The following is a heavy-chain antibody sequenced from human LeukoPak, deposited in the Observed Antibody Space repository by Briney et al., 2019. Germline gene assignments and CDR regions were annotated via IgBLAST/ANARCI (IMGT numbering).Heavy chain of an antibody. J-gene: IGHJ3*02. CDR3: ASSGSTSYHAFDI. CDR2: ISYDGSNK. D-gene: IGHD2-2*01. Sequence: GGSLRLSCAASGFTFSSYAMHWVRQAPGKGLEWVAVISYDGSNKYYADSVKGRFTISRDNSENTLYLQMNSLRAEDTAVYYCASSGSTSYHAFDIWGQGTMVTVSS. V-gene: IGHV3-30-3*01. CDR1: GFTFSSYA.